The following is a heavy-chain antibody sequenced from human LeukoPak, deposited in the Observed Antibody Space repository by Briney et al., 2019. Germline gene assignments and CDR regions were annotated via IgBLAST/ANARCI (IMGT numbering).Heavy chain of an antibody. CDR3: ARINGANSPIDY. V-gene: IGHV3-74*01. CDR2: INSDGSST. Sequence: QTGRSLRLSCAASGFTFSSYWMHWVRQAPGKGLVWVSRINSDGSSTNYADSVKGRFTISRDNAKNTLYLQMNSLRAEDTAVYYCARINGANSPIDYWGQGTLVTVSS. D-gene: IGHD4-23*01. J-gene: IGHJ4*02. CDR1: GFTFSSYW.